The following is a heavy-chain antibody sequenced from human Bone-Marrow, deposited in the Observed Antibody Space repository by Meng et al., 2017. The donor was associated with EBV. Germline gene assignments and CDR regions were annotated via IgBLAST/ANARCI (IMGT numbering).Heavy chain of an antibody. CDR1: GASVSGGTYH. CDR3: AKSRSSTPGVVDY. CDR2: IYDGGTT. Sequence: VHPQETGPGLGNPSGTLSRPCPFSGASVSGGTYHWSWIRQPPGKELEWIGYIYDGGTTIYNPSLKSRVTILVDASKNQFSLKLSSVTTADTAVYYCAKSRSSTPGVVDYWGQGTLVTVSS. J-gene: IGHJ4*02. D-gene: IGHD3-10*01. V-gene: IGHV4-61*01.